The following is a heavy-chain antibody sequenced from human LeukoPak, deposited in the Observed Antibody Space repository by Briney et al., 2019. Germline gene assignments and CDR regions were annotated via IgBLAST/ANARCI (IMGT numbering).Heavy chain of an antibody. V-gene: IGHV1-46*01. CDR2: INPSGGST. CDR1: GYTFTSYY. D-gene: IGHD6-19*01. J-gene: IGHJ4*02. Sequence: ASVKVSCKASGYTFTSYYMHWVRQAPGQGLEWMGIINPSGGSTSYAQKFQGRVTMTRDTSTSTVYMELSSLRSEDTAVYYCARRSGEQWLVRRGAPLDYWGQGTMVTVSS. CDR3: ARRSGEQWLVRRGAPLDY.